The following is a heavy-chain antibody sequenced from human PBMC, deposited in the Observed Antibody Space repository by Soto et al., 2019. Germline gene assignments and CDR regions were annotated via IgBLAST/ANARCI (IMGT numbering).Heavy chain of an antibody. V-gene: IGHV3-23*01. CDR3: ARWSYLDY. Sequence: GVSLRLSCAAPGFSFGSYALSWVRQAPGKGLEWVSTISGSDGKTFYADSVKGRFSISRDTSQSTLYLQMNSLRADDTSMYYCARWSYLDYWGQGTRVTVSS. CDR2: ISGSDGKT. CDR1: GFSFGSYA. J-gene: IGHJ4*02. D-gene: IGHD3-3*01.